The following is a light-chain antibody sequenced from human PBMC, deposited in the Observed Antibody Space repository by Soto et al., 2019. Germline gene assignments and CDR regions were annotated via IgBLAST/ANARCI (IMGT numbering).Light chain of an antibody. CDR3: SSYTRISTYV. CDR1: SSDVGGYNF. J-gene: IGLJ1*01. V-gene: IGLV2-14*01. Sequence: QSVLTQPASVSGSPGHSITISCTGTSSDVGGYNFVSWYQQHPDKAPKLMIYDVTNRPSGVSSRFSGSKSGNTASLTISGLQAEDEADYYCSSYTRISTYVFGTGTKVTVL. CDR2: DVT.